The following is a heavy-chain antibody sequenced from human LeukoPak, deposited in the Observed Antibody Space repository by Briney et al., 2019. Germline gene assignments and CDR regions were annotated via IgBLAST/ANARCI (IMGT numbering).Heavy chain of an antibody. CDR2: FDPEDGET. J-gene: IGHJ4*02. D-gene: IGHD3-10*01. Sequence: GASVKVSCKVSGYTLTELSMHWVRQAPGKGLEWMGGFDPEDGETIYAQKFQGRVTMTEDTSTDTVYMELSSLRSEDTAVYYCATRRSYGSGSLGLDYWSQGTLVTVSS. CDR3: ATRRSYGSGSLGLDY. V-gene: IGHV1-24*01. CDR1: GYTLTELS.